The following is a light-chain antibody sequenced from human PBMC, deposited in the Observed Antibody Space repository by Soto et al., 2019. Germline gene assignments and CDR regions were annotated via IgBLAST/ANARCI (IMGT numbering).Light chain of an antibody. CDR1: QSVNGN. CDR2: GAS. CDR3: QLYNNWPPWT. V-gene: IGKV3-15*01. J-gene: IGKJ1*01. Sequence: EIVMTQSPATLSVSPGERATLSCRASQSVNGNLAWYQQKPGQAPRLHIYGASTRATGIPARFSGSGSGTEFTLTISSLQSEEFAVYYCQLYNNWPPWTFGQGTKVEIK.